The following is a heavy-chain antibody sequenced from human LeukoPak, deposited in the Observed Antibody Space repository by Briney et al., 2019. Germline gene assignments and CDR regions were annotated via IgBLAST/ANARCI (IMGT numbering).Heavy chain of an antibody. CDR1: RLTFSNYG. CDR2: ISYDGSKK. CDR3: AKALWFGEFVAGTVYYHYGMDV. J-gene: IGHJ6*02. Sequence: QSGGSLRLSCAASRLTFSNYGMHWVRQAPGKGLDWVAVISYDGSKKYYASSVKGRFTISRDNSKNTLYLRMNNLRAEDTAVYYCAKALWFGEFVAGTVYYHYGMDVWGQGTTVTVSS. D-gene: IGHD3-10*01. V-gene: IGHV3-30*18.